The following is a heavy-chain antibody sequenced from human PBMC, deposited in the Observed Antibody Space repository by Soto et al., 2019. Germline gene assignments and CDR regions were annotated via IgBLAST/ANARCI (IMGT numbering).Heavy chain of an antibody. CDR2: LSGSDGHS. Sequence: WASVKVSCKASGYSFVSYDISWVRQAPGQGPEWMGWLSGSDGHSRYALKFQDRVTMTSATSTSTVYMELRSLTLDDTAVYYFARKVFPPSWRDPWGQRTLVTVSS. CDR1: GYSFVSYD. V-gene: IGHV1-18*01. D-gene: IGHD6-13*01. CDR3: ARKVFPPSWRDP. J-gene: IGHJ5*01.